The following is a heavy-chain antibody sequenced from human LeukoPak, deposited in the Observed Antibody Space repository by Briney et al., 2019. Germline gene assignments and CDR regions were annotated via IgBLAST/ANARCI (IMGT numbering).Heavy chain of an antibody. CDR2: INHSGYT. CDR3: TRMTTGHDY. D-gene: IGHD4-17*01. Sequence: SETLSLTCAVSGVSFDDYYWSWVRQTPGKGLEWIGEINHSGYTNDSPSLKSRVTLSIDTYRKQFSLNLRSVTVADAGIYYCTRMTTGHDYWGQGTLVTVSS. J-gene: IGHJ4*02. CDR1: GVSFDDYY. V-gene: IGHV4-34*01.